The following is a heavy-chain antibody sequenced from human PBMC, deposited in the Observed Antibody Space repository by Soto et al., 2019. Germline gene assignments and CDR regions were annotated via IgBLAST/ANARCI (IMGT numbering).Heavy chain of an antibody. CDR3: AKDQGSSWYEIDY. Sequence: EVQLLESGGGLVQPGGSLRLSCAASGFTFSNYAVTWVRQAPGKGLEWVSTISGSGGSTYYADSVKGRFTISRDNSKNTLYLQMNRRRAEVTAVYYCAKDQGSSWYEIDYWGQGTLVTVSS. CDR2: ISGSGGST. D-gene: IGHD6-13*01. J-gene: IGHJ4*02. V-gene: IGHV3-23*01. CDR1: GFTFSNYA.